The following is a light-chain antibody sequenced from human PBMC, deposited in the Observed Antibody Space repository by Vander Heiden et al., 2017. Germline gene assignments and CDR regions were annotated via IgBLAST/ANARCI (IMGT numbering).Light chain of an antibody. CDR3: QQYGSSPRT. J-gene: IGKJ1*01. CDR1: QSVSSSY. CDR2: GAS. Sequence: LTLFPGTLSLSPGERATLSCRASQSVSSSYLAWYQQKPGQAPRLLIYGASSRATGIPNRFSGRGSGTDFTITISRLEPEDFAVYYCQQYGSSPRTFGQGTKVEIK. V-gene: IGKV3-20*01.